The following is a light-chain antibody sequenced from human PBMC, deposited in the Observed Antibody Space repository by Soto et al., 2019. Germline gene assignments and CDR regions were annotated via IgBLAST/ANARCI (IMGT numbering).Light chain of an antibody. CDR2: EVS. CDR3: SSYTSSSTYV. Sequence: QSVLTQPASVSGSPGQSITISCTGTSSDVGGYNYVSWYQQHPGKAPKLLIYEVSHRPSGVSNRFSGSKSGNTASLTISGLQAEDEADYYCSSYTSSSTYVFGTGTKPTVL. CDR1: SSDVGGYNY. J-gene: IGLJ1*01. V-gene: IGLV2-14*01.